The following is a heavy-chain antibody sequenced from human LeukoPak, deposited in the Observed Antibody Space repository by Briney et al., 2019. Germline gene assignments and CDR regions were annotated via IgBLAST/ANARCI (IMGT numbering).Heavy chain of an antibody. V-gene: IGHV4-34*01. CDR1: GGSFSGYY. J-gene: IGHJ5*02. CDR2: INHSGST. D-gene: IGHD6-13*01. CDR3: ARAHKYRIAAAVEYNWFDP. Sequence: SETLSLTCAVYGGSFSGYYWNWIRQPPGKGLEWIGEINHSGSTNYNPSLKSRVTISVHTSKNQFSLRLSSVTAADTAVYYCARAHKYRIAAAVEYNWFDPRGQGTLVTVSS.